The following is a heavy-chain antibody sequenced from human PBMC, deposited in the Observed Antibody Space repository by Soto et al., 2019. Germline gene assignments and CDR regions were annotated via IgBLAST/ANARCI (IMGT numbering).Heavy chain of an antibody. D-gene: IGHD1-7*01. CDR3: ERGGGWNYPYTTSNSDY. Sequence: PSETLSLTCAVYGGSFSGYYWSWIRQPPGKGLEWIGEINHSGSTNYNPSLKSRVTISVDTSKNQFSLKLSSVTAADTAVYYCERGGGWNYPYTTSNSDYWGQGTLVTVSS. J-gene: IGHJ4*02. CDR1: GGSFSGYY. CDR2: INHSGST. V-gene: IGHV4-34*01.